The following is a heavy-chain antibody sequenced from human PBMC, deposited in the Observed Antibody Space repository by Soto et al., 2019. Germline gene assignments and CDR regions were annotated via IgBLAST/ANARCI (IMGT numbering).Heavy chain of an antibody. J-gene: IGHJ4*02. D-gene: IGHD3-10*01. CDR1: GASLSSYN. CDR2: IYYSGST. Sequence: DSLSVTFNVSGASLSSYNTTWIRHHRGKGLEWIGYIYYSGSTNYNPSLKSRVTISVDTSKNQSSLKLGSVSAADSAVYSCARVAGWFGELLPSNWGQGTLVTVSA. CDR3: ARVAGWFGELLPSN. V-gene: IGHV4-59*01.